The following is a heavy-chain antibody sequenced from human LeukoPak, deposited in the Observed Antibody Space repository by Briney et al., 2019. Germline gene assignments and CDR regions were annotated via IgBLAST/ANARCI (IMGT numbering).Heavy chain of an antibody. V-gene: IGHV3-21*01. CDR3: VRELGAPAAGAFDL. CDR2: MGSSGTNG. D-gene: IGHD3-3*02. J-gene: IGHJ3*01. CDR1: GFTVSSNY. Sequence: PGGSLRLSCAASGFTVSSNYMSWVRQAPGKGLEWVSSMGSSGTNGYYAVSVKGRFIISRDNAKNSLFLQMNSLRAEDSALYYCVRELGAPAAGAFDLWGQGTLVTVSS.